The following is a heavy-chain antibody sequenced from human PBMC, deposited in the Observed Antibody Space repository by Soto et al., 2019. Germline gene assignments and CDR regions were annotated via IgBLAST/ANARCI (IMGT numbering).Heavy chain of an antibody. Sequence: QVQLVQSGAEVKKPGSSVKVSCKASGGTFSSYAITWVRQAPGQGLEWLGGIIPIFGTAKYAQKFQGRVPITPDESTSKAYMELSSLRSEDTAGYYCARRIAATTFDVWGQGTMVTVSS. CDR1: GGTFSSYA. CDR3: ARRIAATTFDV. V-gene: IGHV1-69*05. J-gene: IGHJ3*01. D-gene: IGHD6-13*01. CDR2: IIPIFGTA.